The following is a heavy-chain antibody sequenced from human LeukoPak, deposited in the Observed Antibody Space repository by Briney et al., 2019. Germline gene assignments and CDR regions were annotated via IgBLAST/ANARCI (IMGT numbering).Heavy chain of an antibody. CDR3: ARKTSIAARPGYFDY. D-gene: IGHD6-6*01. V-gene: IGHV1-69*05. Sequence: SVKVSCKASGGSFSSYAISWVRQAPGQGLEWMGGIIPIFGTANYAQKFQGRVTITTDESTSTAYMELSSLRSEDTAVYYCARKTSIAARPGYFDYWGQGTLVTVSS. CDR1: GGSFSSYA. CDR2: IIPIFGTA. J-gene: IGHJ4*02.